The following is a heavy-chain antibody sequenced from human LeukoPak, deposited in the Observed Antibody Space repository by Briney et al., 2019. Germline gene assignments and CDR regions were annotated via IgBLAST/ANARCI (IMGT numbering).Heavy chain of an antibody. D-gene: IGHD3-22*01. CDR3: ARVGYYESSGYYEY. J-gene: IGHJ4*02. Sequence: ASVTVSCTTSGYTFTNLDINWLRQAPGQGLEWMGWMGPNSGGTNYAQKFQGRVTMTRDTSISAVYMELSRLRSDDTAVYYCARVGYYESSGYYEYWGQGTLVTVSS. CDR1: GYTFTNLD. V-gene: IGHV1-2*02. CDR2: MGPNSGGT.